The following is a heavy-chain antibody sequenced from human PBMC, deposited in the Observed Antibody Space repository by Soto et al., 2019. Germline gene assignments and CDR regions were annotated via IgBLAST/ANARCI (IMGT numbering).Heavy chain of an antibody. D-gene: IGHD2-2*02. CDR2: IYYSGST. Sequence: SETLSLTCTVSGGSISSYYWSWIRQPPGKGLEWIGYIYYSGSTNYNPSLKSRVTISVDTSKNQFSLKLSSVTAADTAVYYCARVSPIVVVPAAIFDYWGQGTLVTVSS. CDR3: ARVSPIVVVPAAIFDY. J-gene: IGHJ4*02. V-gene: IGHV4-59*01. CDR1: GGSISSYY.